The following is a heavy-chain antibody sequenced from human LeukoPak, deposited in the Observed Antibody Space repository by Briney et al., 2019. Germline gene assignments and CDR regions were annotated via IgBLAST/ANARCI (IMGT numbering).Heavy chain of an antibody. Sequence: TGGSLRLSCAASRFTFSSYGMHWVRQAPGKGLEWVAYIRFDGSNKDYADSVKGRFTISRDNSKNTLYLQMNGLRSEDTAVYYCTRGVGVTIFGVGGQAFDIWAQGTMVTVSS. V-gene: IGHV3-30*02. CDR2: IRFDGSNK. CDR1: RFTFSSYG. CDR3: TRGVGVTIFGVGGQAFDI. J-gene: IGHJ3*02. D-gene: IGHD3-3*01.